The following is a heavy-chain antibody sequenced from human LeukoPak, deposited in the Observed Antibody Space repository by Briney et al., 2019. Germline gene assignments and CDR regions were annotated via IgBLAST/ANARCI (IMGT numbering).Heavy chain of an antibody. CDR1: GFTFRSYG. CDR3: VRDNPRCCGVVPANVDDL. D-gene: IGHD2-21*02. Sequence: GGSLRLSCAASGFTFRSYGMHWVCQPPGKGLEWVAVIWYDGSKKYYADSVKGRFTISRDNSKNTLYLQMNSLSAEDTAVYYCVRDNPRCCGVVPANVDDLWGQGTLVTVSS. J-gene: IGHJ5*02. CDR2: IWYDGSKK. V-gene: IGHV3-33*01.